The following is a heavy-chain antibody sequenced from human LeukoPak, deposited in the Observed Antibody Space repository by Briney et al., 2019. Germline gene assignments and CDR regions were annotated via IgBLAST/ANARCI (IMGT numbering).Heavy chain of an antibody. J-gene: IGHJ4*02. D-gene: IGHD3-22*01. CDR3: ARTRYDSSGYPV. CDR2: IYYSGST. CDR1: GGSISSSSYY. V-gene: IGHV4-39*07. Sequence: SETLSLTCTVSGGSISSSSYYWGWIRQPPGKGLEWIGSIYYSGSTYYNPSLKSRVTISVDTSKNQFSLKLSSVTAADTAVYYCARTRYDSSGYPVWGQGTLVTVSS.